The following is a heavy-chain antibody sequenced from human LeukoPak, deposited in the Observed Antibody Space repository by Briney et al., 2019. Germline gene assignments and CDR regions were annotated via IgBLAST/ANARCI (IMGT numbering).Heavy chain of an antibody. CDR3: ARSGITTIPNFDY. J-gene: IGHJ4*02. CDR1: GYTFTDYY. Sequence: GASVKVSCKASGYTFTDYYIHWVRQAPGQGLEWMAWINPNSGATNNAQKFQGRATVSRVTSISTAYVELSELRSDDTAVYYCARSGITTIPNFDYWGQGTLVTVSS. D-gene: IGHD5-12*01. V-gene: IGHV1-2*02. CDR2: INPNSGAT.